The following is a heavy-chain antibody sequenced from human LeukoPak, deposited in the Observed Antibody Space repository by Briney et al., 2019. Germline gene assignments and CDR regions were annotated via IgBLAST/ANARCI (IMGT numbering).Heavy chain of an antibody. Sequence: PGGSLRLSCAASGFTFSSYWMSWVRQAPGKGLGWVANIKQDGSEKYYVDSVKGRFTISRDNAKNSLYLQMNSLRAEDTAVYYCARDEDGDYAHQYHDYWGQGTLVTVSS. D-gene: IGHD4-17*01. CDR1: GFTFSSYW. J-gene: IGHJ4*02. V-gene: IGHV3-7*01. CDR3: ARDEDGDYAHQYHDY. CDR2: IKQDGSEK.